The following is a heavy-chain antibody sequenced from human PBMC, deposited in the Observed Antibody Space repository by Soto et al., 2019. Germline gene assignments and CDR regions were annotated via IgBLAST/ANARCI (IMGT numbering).Heavy chain of an antibody. Sequence: QVQLVQSGAEVKKPGASVKVSCKASGYTFTSYDINWVRQATGQGLEWMGWMNPNSGNTGFAQKFQGRVTMPRNTSISTAYMGLSRLRSEDTAVYYCASERPVAGNDSWGQGTLVTVSS. CDR2: MNPNSGNT. CDR1: GYTFTSYD. D-gene: IGHD6-19*01. V-gene: IGHV1-8*01. CDR3: ASERPVAGNDS. J-gene: IGHJ4*02.